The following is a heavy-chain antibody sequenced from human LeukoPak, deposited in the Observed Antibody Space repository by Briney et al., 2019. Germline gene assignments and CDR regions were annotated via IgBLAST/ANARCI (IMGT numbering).Heavy chain of an antibody. J-gene: IGHJ4*02. D-gene: IGHD6-13*01. CDR3: AKDSSRYYFDY. CDR2: ISGSSGGT. CDR1: GFTFSSYA. Sequence: GGSLRLSCAASGFTFSSYAMSWVRQAPGKGLEWVSAISGSSGGTYYADSVKGRLTISRDNSKNTLYLHMNSLRAEDTAVYYCAKDSSRYYFDYWGQGTLVTVSS. V-gene: IGHV3-23*01.